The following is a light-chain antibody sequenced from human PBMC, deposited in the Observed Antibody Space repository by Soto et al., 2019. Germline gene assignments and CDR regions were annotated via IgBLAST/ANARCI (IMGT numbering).Light chain of an antibody. CDR1: SSDAGSHNL. Sequence: QSVLTQPASVSGSPGQSITMSCTGTSSDAGSHNLVSWYQQFPGKAPKLIIFEASKRPSGVSNRFSGSKSGSTASLTISGLQAEDEADYYCCSNAAGSTYVFGSGTKVTVL. V-gene: IGLV2-23*01. CDR2: EAS. J-gene: IGLJ1*01. CDR3: CSNAAGSTYV.